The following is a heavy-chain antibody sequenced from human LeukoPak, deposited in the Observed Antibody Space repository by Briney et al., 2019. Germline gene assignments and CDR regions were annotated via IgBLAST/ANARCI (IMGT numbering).Heavy chain of an antibody. CDR1: GFNFDRYT. Sequence: GESLRLSCATSGFNFDRYTIHWVRQAPGKGLEWVSLAGWAGGTTFYSDSVRGRFTISRDSGRKSVYLQMNSLTTDDTAFYFCAKELDTMFFDYWGQGALVTVSS. J-gene: IGHJ4*02. CDR2: AGWAGGTT. CDR3: AKELDTMFFDY. V-gene: IGHV3-43*01. D-gene: IGHD3-10*02.